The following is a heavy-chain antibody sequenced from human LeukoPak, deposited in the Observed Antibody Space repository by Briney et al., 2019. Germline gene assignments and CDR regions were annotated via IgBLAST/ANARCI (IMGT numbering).Heavy chain of an antibody. D-gene: IGHD3-22*01. V-gene: IGHV4-30-4*01. CDR3: ARPYYYDSRIDP. CDR2: MYYSGST. CDR1: GGSISSGDYY. J-gene: IGHJ5*02. Sequence: SETLSLTCTVSGGSISSGDYYWSWIRQPPGKGLEWIAYMYYSGSTYYNPSLKSRVTMSADTSKNQLSLKLSSVIAADTAAYYCARPYYYDSRIDPWGQGILVTVSS.